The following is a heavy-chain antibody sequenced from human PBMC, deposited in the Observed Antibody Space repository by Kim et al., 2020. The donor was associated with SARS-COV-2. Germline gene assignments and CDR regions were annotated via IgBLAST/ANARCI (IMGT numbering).Heavy chain of an antibody. Sequence: ASVKVSCKASGYTFTGYYMHWVRQAPGQGLEWMGWINPNSGGTNYAQKFQGRVTMTRDTSISTAYMELSRLRSDDTAVYYCARAGENWNRMSRRKEQKIDYWGQGTLVTVSS. CDR3: ARAGENWNRMSRRKEQKIDY. D-gene: IGHD1-1*01. CDR1: GYTFTGYY. V-gene: IGHV1-2*02. CDR2: INPNSGGT. J-gene: IGHJ4*02.